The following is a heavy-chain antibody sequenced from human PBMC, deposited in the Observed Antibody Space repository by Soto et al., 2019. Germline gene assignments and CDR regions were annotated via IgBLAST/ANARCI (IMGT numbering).Heavy chain of an antibody. CDR2: IWYDGNIK. Sequence: QVQLVESGGGVVQPGRSLRLSCAASGFTFSSYGMHWVRQAPGKGLEWVAGIWYDGNIKYYADSVKGRFTISRDNSKNTLYLQMNSLRAEDTAVYYCASTPTMLRGMFDYWGQGTLVTVSS. D-gene: IGHD3-10*01. J-gene: IGHJ4*02. V-gene: IGHV3-33*01. CDR1: GFTFSSYG. CDR3: ASTPTMLRGMFDY.